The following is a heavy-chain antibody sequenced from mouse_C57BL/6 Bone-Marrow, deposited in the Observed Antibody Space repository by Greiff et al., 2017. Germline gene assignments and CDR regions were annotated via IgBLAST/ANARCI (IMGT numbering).Heavy chain of an antibody. CDR3: TTGGNRFAY. Sequence: EVQLQQSGAELVRPGASVKLSCTASGFNIKDYYMHWVKQRPEQGLEWIGWIDPENGDTEYASKFQGKATITADTSSNTAYLQLSSLTSEDTAVYYCTTGGNRFAYWGQGTLVTVSA. V-gene: IGHV14-4*01. CDR2: IDPENGDT. CDR1: GFNIKDYY. D-gene: IGHD2-1*01. J-gene: IGHJ3*01.